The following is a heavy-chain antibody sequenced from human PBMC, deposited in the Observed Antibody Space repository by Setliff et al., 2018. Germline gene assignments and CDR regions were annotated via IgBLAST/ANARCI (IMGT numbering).Heavy chain of an antibody. CDR1: GYSFTSYW. CDR2: IYPGDSDT. Sequence: GESLKISCKGSGYSFTSYWIGWVRQLPGKGLEWMGIIYPGDSDTRYSPSFQGQVTISADKSISTAYLQWSSLKASDTAMYYCARVTPDYYYYYGMDVWGQGTTVTVSS. J-gene: IGHJ6*02. D-gene: IGHD5-18*01. V-gene: IGHV5-51*01. CDR3: ARVTPDYYYYYGMDV.